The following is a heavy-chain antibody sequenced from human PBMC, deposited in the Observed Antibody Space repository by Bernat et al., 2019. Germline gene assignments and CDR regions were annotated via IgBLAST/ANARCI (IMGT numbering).Heavy chain of an antibody. Sequence: QVQLVESGGGVVQPGRSLRLSCAASGFTFSSYGMHWVRQAPGKGLEWVAVISYDGSNKYYADAVKGRFTISRDNSKSTLYLQMNSLGAEDTAVYYCAKDSGPYDSSGYSLGYWGQGTLVTVSS. V-gene: IGHV3-30*18. J-gene: IGHJ4*02. D-gene: IGHD3-22*01. CDR2: ISYDGSNK. CDR1: GFTFSSYG. CDR3: AKDSGPYDSSGYSLGY.